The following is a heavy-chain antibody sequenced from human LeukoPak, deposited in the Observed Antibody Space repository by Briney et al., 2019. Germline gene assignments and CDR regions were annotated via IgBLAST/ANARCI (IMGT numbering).Heavy chain of an antibody. V-gene: IGHV3-74*01. J-gene: IGHJ3*02. CDR2: INTDGTVT. CDR3: ARPNYYMKDAFDI. CDR1: GFTFSKYW. Sequence: QPGGSLRLSCAASGFTFSKYWMLWVRQAPGKGLESVSRINTDGTVTTYADSVKGRFTVSRDNADNTMFLQMNSVRDEDTAVYYCARPNYYMKDAFDIWGQGTMVTVSS. D-gene: IGHD3-22*01.